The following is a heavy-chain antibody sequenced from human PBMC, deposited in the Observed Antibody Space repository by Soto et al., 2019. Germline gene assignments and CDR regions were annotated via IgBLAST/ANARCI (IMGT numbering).Heavy chain of an antibody. CDR3: AIDFEGLAAACTNWFDP. D-gene: IGHD6-13*01. CDR2: IITIFGTA. CDR1: GGTFSSYA. V-gene: IGHV1-69*01. Sequence: QVKLVQSGAEVKKPGSSVKVSCKASGGTFSSYAISWVRQAPGQGLEWMGGIITIFGTANYAQKFKVRVTITADEYTSTAYMDLSSLSSADTGVYYCAIDFEGLAAACTNWFDPLGQGTLVTGSS. J-gene: IGHJ5*02.